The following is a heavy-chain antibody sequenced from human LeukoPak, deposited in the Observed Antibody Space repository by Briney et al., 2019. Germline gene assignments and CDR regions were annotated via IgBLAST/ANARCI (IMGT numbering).Heavy chain of an antibody. J-gene: IGHJ4*02. D-gene: IGHD5-12*01. V-gene: IGHV3-23*01. Sequence: PGGSLRLSCAAPGFTFNNYAMTWVRQAPGQGLERVSGITGSGGNTSYTDSVKGRFTISRDNSKNTLYLQMNSLRAEDTAVYYCAKSSHYSGYDWGYDYWGQGTLVTVSS. CDR1: GFTFNNYA. CDR3: AKSSHYSGYDWGYDY. CDR2: ITGSGGNT.